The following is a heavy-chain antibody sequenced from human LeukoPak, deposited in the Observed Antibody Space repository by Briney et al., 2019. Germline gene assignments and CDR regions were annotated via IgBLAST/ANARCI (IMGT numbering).Heavy chain of an antibody. V-gene: IGHV5-51*01. J-gene: IGHJ4*02. CDR1: GYSFTTYW. D-gene: IGHD3-10*01. Sequence: GESLKISCKGSGYSFTTYWIAWVRQMPGKGLEWMGIIYPGDSDTRYSPSFQGQVTISADKSISTAYLQWSSLKASDTAMYYCARHSASRGRWFGDYTDYWGQGTLVTVSS. CDR2: IYPGDSDT. CDR3: ARHSASRGRWFGDYTDY.